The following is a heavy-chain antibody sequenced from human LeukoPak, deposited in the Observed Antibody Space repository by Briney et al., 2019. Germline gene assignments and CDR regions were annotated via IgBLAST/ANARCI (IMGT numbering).Heavy chain of an antibody. CDR2: ISWNSGSI. CDR3: AKASCSSTSCPTAS. CDR1: GFTFDDYA. V-gene: IGHV3-9*03. Sequence: SLXLXCAASGFTFDDYAXXWVRQAPGKGXEWXSGISWNSGSIGYADSVKGRFTISRDNAKNSLYLQMNSLRAEDMALYYCAKASCSSTSCPTASRGQGTLVTVSS. J-gene: IGHJ4*02. D-gene: IGHD2-2*01.